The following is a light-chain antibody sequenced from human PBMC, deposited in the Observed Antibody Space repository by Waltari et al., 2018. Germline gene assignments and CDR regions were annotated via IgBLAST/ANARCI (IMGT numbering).Light chain of an antibody. CDR2: GAS. CDR1: QTVRTTD. CDR3: QQYDISPLT. Sequence: EIVLTQSPGTLSLSPWDRATGSCRASQTVRTTDFAWYQQKPGQAPTHLIYGASSRATGIPDRFSGSGSGTDFSLTISSLEPEDFAVYCCQQYDISPLTFGGGTKVEIK. V-gene: IGKV3-20*01. J-gene: IGKJ4*01.